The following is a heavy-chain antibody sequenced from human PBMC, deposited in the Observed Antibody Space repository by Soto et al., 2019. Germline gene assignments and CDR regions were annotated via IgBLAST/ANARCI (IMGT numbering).Heavy chain of an antibody. V-gene: IGHV1-18*01. J-gene: IGHJ4*02. Sequence: ASVKVSCKASGYTFTSYGITWVRQAPGQGLEWMGWITAYNGNTNYAQKVQDRVTMTTDTSTGTAYMELRSLRSDDTAVYYCARSPINYGSGSYYINYWGQGSLVTVSS. D-gene: IGHD3-10*01. CDR3: ARSPINYGSGSYYINY. CDR1: GYTFTSYG. CDR2: ITAYNGNT.